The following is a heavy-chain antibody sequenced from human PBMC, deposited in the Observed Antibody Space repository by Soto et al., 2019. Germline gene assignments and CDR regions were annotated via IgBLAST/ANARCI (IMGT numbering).Heavy chain of an antibody. CDR1: GFTVSSNY. J-gene: IGHJ6*03. CDR3: ARDQSYYYYYMDV. CDR2: IYSGGST. V-gene: IGHV3-66*01. Sequence: PGGSLRLSCAASGFTVSSNYMSWVRQAPGKGLEWVSVIYSGGSTYYADSVKGRFTISRDNSKNTLYLQMNSLRAEDTAVYYCARDQSYYYYYMDVWGKGTTVTVSS.